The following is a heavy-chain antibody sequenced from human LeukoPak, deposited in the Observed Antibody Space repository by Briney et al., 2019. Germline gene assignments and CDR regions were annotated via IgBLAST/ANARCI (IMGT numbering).Heavy chain of an antibody. CDR3: TRGKSGYGTFDC. Sequence: GGSLRLSCAASEFTINNYWMHWVRQAPGEGLVWVSRINSDGSTTNYAGSVKGRFTISRDNAKNTLYLQMNSLQAEDTGVYYCTRGKSGYGTFDCWGQGTLVTVSS. CDR1: EFTINNYW. J-gene: IGHJ4*02. D-gene: IGHD3-9*01. CDR2: INSDGSTT. V-gene: IGHV3-74*01.